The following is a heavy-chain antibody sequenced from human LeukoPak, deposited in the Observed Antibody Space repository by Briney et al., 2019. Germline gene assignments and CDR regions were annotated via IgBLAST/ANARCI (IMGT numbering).Heavy chain of an antibody. V-gene: IGHV4-59*01. J-gene: IGHJ4*02. CDR1: GGSISSYY. CDR3: RAYYYDSSGYYIDY. D-gene: IGHD3-22*01. CDR2: IYYSGST. Sequence: SETLSLTCTVSGGSISSYYWSWIRQPPGKGLEWIGYIYYSGSTNYNPSLKSRVTISVDTSKNQFSLKLSTVTAADTAVYYCRAYYYDSSGYYIDYWGQGTLVTVSS.